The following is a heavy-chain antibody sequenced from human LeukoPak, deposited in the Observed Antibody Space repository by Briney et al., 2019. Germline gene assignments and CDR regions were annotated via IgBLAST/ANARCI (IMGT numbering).Heavy chain of an antibody. Sequence: GGSLRLSCAASGFTFSSYSMSWVRQAPGKGLEWVSAISGSGGSTYYADSVKGRFTISRDNSKNTLYLQMNSLRAEDTVVYYCAKDRVTMVRGEQGYWGQGTLVTVSS. V-gene: IGHV3-23*01. D-gene: IGHD3-10*01. CDR2: ISGSGGST. CDR1: GFTFSSYS. J-gene: IGHJ4*02. CDR3: AKDRVTMVRGEQGY.